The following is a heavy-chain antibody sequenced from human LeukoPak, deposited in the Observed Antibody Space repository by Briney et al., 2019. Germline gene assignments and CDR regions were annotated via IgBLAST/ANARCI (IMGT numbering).Heavy chain of an antibody. CDR3: AKDVPDSRAPDY. CDR1: GFTFSSYG. CDR2: VSQDESNE. J-gene: IGHJ4*02. V-gene: IGHV3-30*02. Sequence: GGSLRLSCAASGFTFSSYGMHWVRQAPGKGLEWVASVSQDESNELYADSVKGRFTISRDNSKNTLYLQMNSLRGEDTAVYYCAKDVPDSRAPDYWGQGTLVTVSS. D-gene: IGHD1-14*01.